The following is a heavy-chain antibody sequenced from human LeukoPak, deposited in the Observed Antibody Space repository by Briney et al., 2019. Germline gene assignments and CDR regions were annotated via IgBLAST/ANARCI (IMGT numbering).Heavy chain of an antibody. D-gene: IGHD4-11*01. J-gene: IGHJ4*02. V-gene: IGHV4-34*01. CDR3: ARVVNTTVTD. CDR2: INHSGST. Sequence: SETLSLTCAVYGGSFSGYYWSWIRQPPGKGLEWIGEINHSGSTNYNPSLKSRVTISVDTSKNQFSLKLSSVTAADTAVYYCARVVNTTVTDWGRGTLVTVSS. CDR1: GGSFSGYY.